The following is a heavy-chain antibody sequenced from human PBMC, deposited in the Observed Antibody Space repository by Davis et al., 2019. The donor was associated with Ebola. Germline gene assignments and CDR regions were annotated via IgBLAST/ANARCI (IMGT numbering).Heavy chain of an antibody. V-gene: IGHV4-30-4*01. CDR1: GGSISSGDYY. D-gene: IGHD2-2*01. CDR2: IYYSGST. Sequence: MPSETLSLTCTVSGGSISSGDYYWSWIRQPPGKGLEWIGYIYYSGSTYYNPSLKSRVTISVDKSKNQFSLKLSSVTAADTAVYYCAGCPGDVVVPAAMFRAHYYYYGMDVWGQGTLVTVSS. CDR3: AGCPGDVVVPAAMFRAHYYYYGMDV. J-gene: IGHJ6*02.